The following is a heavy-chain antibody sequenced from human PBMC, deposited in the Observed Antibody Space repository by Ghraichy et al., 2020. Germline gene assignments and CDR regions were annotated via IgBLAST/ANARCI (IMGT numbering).Heavy chain of an antibody. CDR1: GYSISSGYY. CDR2: IYHSGST. CDR3: ARDEEAVAGFLDY. D-gene: IGHD6-19*01. J-gene: IGHJ4*02. V-gene: IGHV4-38-2*02. Sequence: SETLSLTCAVSGYSISSGYYWGWIRQPPGKGLEWIGSIYHSGSTYYNPSLKSRVTISVDTSKNQFSLKLSSVTAADTAVYYCARDEEAVAGFLDYWGQGTLVTVSS.